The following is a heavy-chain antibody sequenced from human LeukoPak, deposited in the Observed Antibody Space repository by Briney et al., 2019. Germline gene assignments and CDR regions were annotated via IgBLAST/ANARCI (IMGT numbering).Heavy chain of an antibody. CDR1: GYTFTGYY. D-gene: IGHD1-1*01. J-gene: IGHJ5*02. CDR3: ATRDAERPYNWFDP. CDR2: INPNSGGT. V-gene: IGHV1-2*02. Sequence: ASVKVSCKASGYTFTGYYMHWVRQAPGQGLEWMGWINPNSGGTNYAQKFQGRVTMTRDTSISTAYMELSRLRSDDTAVYYCATRDAERPYNWFDPWGQGTLVTVSS.